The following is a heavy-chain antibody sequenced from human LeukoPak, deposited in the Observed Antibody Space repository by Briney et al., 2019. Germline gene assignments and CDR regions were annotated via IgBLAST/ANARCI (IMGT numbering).Heavy chain of an antibody. D-gene: IGHD3-10*01. CDR2: INQDGSEK. Sequence: GGSLRLSCTASGFSFGSYWMSWVRQAPGKGLEWVATINQDGSEKYYVDSVKGRFTISRDNAKNSLYLQMNSLRVEDTSVFYCARDRHHYGSGILLPFSYWGQGTLVTVSS. V-gene: IGHV3-7*01. J-gene: IGHJ4*02. CDR3: ARDRHHYGSGILLPFSY. CDR1: GFSFGSYW.